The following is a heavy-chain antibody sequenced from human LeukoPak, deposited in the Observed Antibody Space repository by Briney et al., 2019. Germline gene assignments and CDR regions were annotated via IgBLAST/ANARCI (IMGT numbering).Heavy chain of an antibody. D-gene: IGHD6-13*01. CDR2: ISHDGSNK. V-gene: IGHV3-30*18. CDR3: AKEEEVGWYSRSPGSY. Sequence: PGGSLRLSCAASGFTFSNAWMSWVRQAPGKGLEWVAVISHDGSNKYYADSVKGRFTISRDNSKNTLYLQMNSLRAEDTAVYYCAKEEEVGWYSRSPGSYWGQGTLVTVSS. J-gene: IGHJ4*02. CDR1: GFTFSNAW.